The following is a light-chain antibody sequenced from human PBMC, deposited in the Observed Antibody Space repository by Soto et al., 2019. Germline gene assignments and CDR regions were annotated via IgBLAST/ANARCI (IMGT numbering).Light chain of an antibody. Sequence: QSVLTQPASESGSPGQSITISCTGTSSDVGGYNYVSWYQQHPGKAPKLLIYGVNNRPSGVSNRFSGSKSGNTASLTISGLQAEDDADYYCSSYTRSSTVIFGGGTKLTVL. CDR2: GVN. CDR1: SSDVGGYNY. CDR3: SSYTRSSTVI. J-gene: IGLJ2*01. V-gene: IGLV2-14*01.